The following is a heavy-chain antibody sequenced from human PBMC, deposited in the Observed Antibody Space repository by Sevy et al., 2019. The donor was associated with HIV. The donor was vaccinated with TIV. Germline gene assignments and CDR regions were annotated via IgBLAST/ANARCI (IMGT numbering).Heavy chain of an antibody. CDR3: AREGGCSSTSGDNYYYGMDV. V-gene: IGHV3-53*01. D-gene: IGHD2-2*02. CDR1: GFTVSSNY. Sequence: GGSLRLSCAASGFTVSSNYMSWVRQAPGKGLEWVSVIYSGGSTYYADYVKGRFTISRDNSKNTLYLKMNSLRAEDTAVYYCAREGGCSSTSGDNYYYGMDVWGQGTTVTVSS. CDR2: IYSGGST. J-gene: IGHJ6*02.